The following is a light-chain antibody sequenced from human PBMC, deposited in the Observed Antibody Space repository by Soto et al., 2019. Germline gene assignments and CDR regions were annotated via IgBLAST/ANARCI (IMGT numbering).Light chain of an antibody. CDR1: TSDIDNYNY. J-gene: IGLJ2*01. Sequence: QSVLTQPASVSGSPVQSITISCTGTTSDIDNYNYVSWYQQHPGKAPKIMTYEVTNRPSGISKRFSGSKSGNTASLTISGLQADDEADYYCSSYTSSSTVVFGGGTKLTVL. CDR3: SSYTSSSTVV. CDR2: EVT. V-gene: IGLV2-14*01.